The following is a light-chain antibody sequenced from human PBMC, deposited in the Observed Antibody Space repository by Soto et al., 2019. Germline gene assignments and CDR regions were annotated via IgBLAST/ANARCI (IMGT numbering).Light chain of an antibody. CDR2: GAS. V-gene: IGKV3-20*01. CDR3: HQYGGSPQT. Sequence: EIVLTQSPGTLSLSPGERATLSCRASQSVSNYLAWYQRKPGQAPRLLIYGASSRATGIPDRFSGSGSGTDFTLTISRLDPEDFAVYYCHQYGGSPQTFGQGT. J-gene: IGKJ1*01. CDR1: QSVSNY.